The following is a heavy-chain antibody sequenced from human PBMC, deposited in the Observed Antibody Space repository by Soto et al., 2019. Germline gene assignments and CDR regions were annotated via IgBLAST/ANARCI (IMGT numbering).Heavy chain of an antibody. Sequence: PGGSLRLSCAASGFTFSSYAMHWVRQAPGKGLEWVAVISYDGGNKYYADSVKGRFTISRDNSKNTRYLQMNSLRAEDTAVYYCARARLDTPALDYWGQGTLVTVSS. V-gene: IGHV3-30-3*01. J-gene: IGHJ4*02. D-gene: IGHD2-2*01. CDR3: ARARLDTPALDY. CDR1: GFTFSSYA. CDR2: ISYDGGNK.